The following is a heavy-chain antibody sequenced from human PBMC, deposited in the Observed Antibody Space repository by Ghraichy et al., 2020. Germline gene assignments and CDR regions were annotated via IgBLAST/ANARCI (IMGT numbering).Heavy chain of an antibody. D-gene: IGHD1-26*01. CDR1: GFTFSSYS. V-gene: IGHV3-21*01. J-gene: IGHJ4*02. CDR3: ASFIEWELLFHDY. Sequence: GGSLRLSCAASGFTFSSYSMNWVRQAPGKGLEWVSSISSSSSYIYYADSVKGRFTISRDNAKNSLYLQMNSLRAEDTAVYYCASFIEWELLFHDYWGQGTLVTVSS. CDR2: ISSSSSYI.